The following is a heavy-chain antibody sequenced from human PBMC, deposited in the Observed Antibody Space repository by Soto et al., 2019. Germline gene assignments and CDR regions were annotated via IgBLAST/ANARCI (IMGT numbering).Heavy chain of an antibody. V-gene: IGHV3-30-3*01. CDR2: ISYDGRNK. D-gene: IGHD3-3*01. J-gene: IGHJ6*02. CDR3: ARDEIRFSWAYGMDV. CDR1: GFTFSSYA. Sequence: QVQLVESGGGVVQPGRSLRLSCAASGFTFSSYAMHWVRQAPGKGLEWVAVISYDGRNKYNADSVKGRFTISRDNSQNTLYLQVNSLRTEDTAVYYCARDEIRFSWAYGMDVWGQGTTVTVSS.